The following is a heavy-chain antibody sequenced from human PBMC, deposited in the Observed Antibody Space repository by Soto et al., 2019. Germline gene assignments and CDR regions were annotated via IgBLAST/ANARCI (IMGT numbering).Heavy chain of an antibody. CDR2: IYHSGST. V-gene: IGHV4-38-2*02. D-gene: IGHD3-3*01. J-gene: IGHJ5*02. CDR1: GYSISSGYY. CDR3: ARDARTYYGLWSGCHNLLDA. Sequence: SETLSLTCAVPGYSISSGYYWGWIRQPPGKGLEWVGSIYHSGSTYYNPSLKSRVTISVDTSKNQFSLKLSSVTAADTALYYFARDARTYYGLWSGCHNLLDALGQRTRVLVSS.